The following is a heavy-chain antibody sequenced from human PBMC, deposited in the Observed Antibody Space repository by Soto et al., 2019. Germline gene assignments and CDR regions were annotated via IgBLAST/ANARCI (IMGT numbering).Heavy chain of an antibody. J-gene: IGHJ4*02. D-gene: IGHD2-15*01. V-gene: IGHV3-48*01. CDR2: ISSSSSSI. CDR3: ARPRYCSGGSCYSGDN. Sequence: PGGSLRLSCAASGFTFSSYNVNWVRQAPGKGLEWVSYISSSSSSIYYADSVKGRFTISRDNAKNSLYLQMNSLRAEDTAVYYCARPRYCSGGSCYSGDNWGQGTLVTVSS. CDR1: GFTFSSYN.